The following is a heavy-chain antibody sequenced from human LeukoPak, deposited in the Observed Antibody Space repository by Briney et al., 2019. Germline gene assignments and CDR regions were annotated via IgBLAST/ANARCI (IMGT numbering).Heavy chain of an antibody. Sequence: GASVKVSCKASGYTFTSYDINWVRQATGQGLEWMGWMNPNSGNTGYAQKFQGRVTMTRNTSISTAYMELSSLRSEDTAVYYCARGGSESCNVLLWFGELLQTKPNYYYYYGMDVWGQGTTVTVSS. V-gene: IGHV1-8*01. D-gene: IGHD3-10*01. CDR2: MNPNSGNT. CDR3: ARGGSESCNVLLWFGELLQTKPNYYYYYGMDV. CDR1: GYTFTSYD. J-gene: IGHJ6*02.